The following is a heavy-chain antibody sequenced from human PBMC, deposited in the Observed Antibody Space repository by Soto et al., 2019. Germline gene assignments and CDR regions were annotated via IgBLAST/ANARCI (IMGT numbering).Heavy chain of an antibody. Sequence: GGSLRLSCAASGFTFDDYAMHWVRQAPGKGLEWVSGISWNSGSIGYADSVKGRFTISRDNAKNSLYLQMNSLRAEDTALYYCAKVGDAHYYYYGMDVWGQGTTVTVSS. CDR3: AKVGDAHYYYYGMDV. V-gene: IGHV3-9*01. CDR2: ISWNSGSI. J-gene: IGHJ6*02. CDR1: GFTFDDYA. D-gene: IGHD4-17*01.